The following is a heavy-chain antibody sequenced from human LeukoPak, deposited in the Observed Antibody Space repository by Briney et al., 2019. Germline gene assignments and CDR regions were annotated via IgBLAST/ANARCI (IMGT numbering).Heavy chain of an antibody. V-gene: IGHV4-59*01. Sequence: ETLSLTCTVSGGSISHYYWTWIRQPPGKGLEWIGYIHYSDVANYNPSLKSRVSISVDTSRNQFSLRLSSVTAADTAVYYCARVTGYMTEDFFDYWGQGTLVTVSS. CDR3: ARVTGYMTEDFFDY. J-gene: IGHJ4*02. CDR2: IHYSDVA. D-gene: IGHD6-13*01. CDR1: GGSISHYY.